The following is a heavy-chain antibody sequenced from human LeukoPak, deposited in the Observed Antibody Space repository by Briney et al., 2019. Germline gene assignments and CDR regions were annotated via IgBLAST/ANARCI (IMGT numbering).Heavy chain of an antibody. V-gene: IGHV1-2*02. CDR2: INPNSGGT. CDR1: VYTXTGYY. Sequence: ASVKVSCKASVYTXTGYYIHWVRQAPGQGLEWMGWINPNSGGTKYAQKFQGRVTMTRDTSISTAYMELSRLISDDTAVYYCARAQTYCSGVTCYSDSWGQGTLVTVSS. CDR3: ARAQTYCSGVTCYSDS. D-gene: IGHD2-15*01. J-gene: IGHJ4*02.